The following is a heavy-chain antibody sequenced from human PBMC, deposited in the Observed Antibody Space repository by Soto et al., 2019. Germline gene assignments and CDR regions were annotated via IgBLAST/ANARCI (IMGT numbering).Heavy chain of an antibody. V-gene: IGHV1-69*12. D-gene: IGHD3-16*01. CDR1: GVTFSSYA. Sequence: QVQLVQSGAEVKKPGSSVKVSCKASGVTFSSYAISWVRQAPGQGLEWMGVIIPIFGTADYAQKFQGRVTITADDFTSTAYMELSSLRSEDTAVYYCARHLGGNHYYYGMDVWGQGTTVTVSS. J-gene: IGHJ6*02. CDR3: ARHLGGNHYYYGMDV. CDR2: IIPIFGTA.